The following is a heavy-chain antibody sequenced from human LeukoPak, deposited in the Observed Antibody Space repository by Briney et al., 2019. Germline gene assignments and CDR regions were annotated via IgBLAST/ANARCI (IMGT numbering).Heavy chain of an antibody. CDR2: INHSGST. D-gene: IGHD3-22*01. Sequence: PSETLSLTCAVYGGSFSGYYWSWIRQPPGKGLEWIGEINHSGSTNYNPSLKSRVTISVDTPKNQFSLKLSSVTAADTAVYYCARGYDSSGFDYWGQGTLVTVSS. J-gene: IGHJ4*02. CDR3: ARGYDSSGFDY. CDR1: GGSFSGYY. V-gene: IGHV4-34*01.